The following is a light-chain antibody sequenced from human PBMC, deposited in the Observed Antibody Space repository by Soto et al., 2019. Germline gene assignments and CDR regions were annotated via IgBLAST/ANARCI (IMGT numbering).Light chain of an antibody. Sequence: TQSPATLSVSPGERATLSCWASETVATNLAWYQQKPGQAPRLLIYGASSRATGIPDRFTGSESGTDFTLTISSLEPEDFAVYYCQQYGSSPQTFGQGTKVDIK. V-gene: IGKV3-20*01. J-gene: IGKJ1*01. CDR3: QQYGSSPQT. CDR1: ETVATN. CDR2: GAS.